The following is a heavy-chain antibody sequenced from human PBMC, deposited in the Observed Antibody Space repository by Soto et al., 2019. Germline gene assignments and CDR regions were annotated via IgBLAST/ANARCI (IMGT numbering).Heavy chain of an antibody. Sequence: QVPLQESGPGLVKPSQTLSLTCTVSGGSISSEGYYWSWFRQLPGKGLEGIGDIYYSGTTYHNPSLRSRLTQSGDAPKYQFALKLGSVTAADTALYSCARGRGYSYGPYYFDYWGQGTLVTVSS. J-gene: IGHJ4*02. CDR2: IYYSGTT. CDR3: ARGRGYSYGPYYFDY. D-gene: IGHD5-18*01. V-gene: IGHV4-31*03. CDR1: GGSISSEGYY.